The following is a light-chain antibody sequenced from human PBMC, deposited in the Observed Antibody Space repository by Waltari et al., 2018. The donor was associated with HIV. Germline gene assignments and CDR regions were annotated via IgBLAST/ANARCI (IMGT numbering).Light chain of an antibody. CDR3: AVWDDSLTGVI. J-gene: IGLJ2*01. V-gene: IGLV1-47*02. Sequence: QSVLTQPPSASGTPGQRVSISCSGSASNNGRNHVYWYQQFAGPAPKLPIYSDNQRPSGVSDRFSGSKSGSSASLAISGLRSEDEAAYFCAVWDDSLTGVIFGGKTKLTVL. CDR2: SDN. CDR1: ASNNGRNH.